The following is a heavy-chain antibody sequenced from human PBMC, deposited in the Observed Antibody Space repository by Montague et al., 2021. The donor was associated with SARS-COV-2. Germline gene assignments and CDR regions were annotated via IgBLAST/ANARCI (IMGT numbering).Heavy chain of an antibody. CDR1: GGSISSRNSY. CDR3: ARHKRPIYCSGGSCYSKGGWFDP. J-gene: IGHJ5*02. CDR2: ISYSGKT. D-gene: IGHD2-15*01. V-gene: IGHV4-39*01. Sequence: SETLSLTCTVSGGSISSRNSYGGWVRQSPGKGLEWIGTISYSGKTYHNPSLGSRVTMSVDTSKNQFSLKLSSVTAADTAVYYCARHKRPIYCSGGSCYSKGGWFDPWGQGTLVTVSS.